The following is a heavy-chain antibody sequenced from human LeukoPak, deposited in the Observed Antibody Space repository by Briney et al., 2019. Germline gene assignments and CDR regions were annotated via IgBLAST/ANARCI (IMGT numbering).Heavy chain of an antibody. CDR1: GFTFSSYT. J-gene: IGHJ4*02. CDR3: AKLLWHYYGGNPVDY. CDR2: IGTSSTTI. Sequence: PGGSLRLSCAASGFTFSSYTMNWVRQPPGKGLEWVSNIGTSSTTIYYADSVKGRFTISRDNAKNSLYLQMNSLRAEDTAVYYCAKLLWHYYGGNPVDYWGQGTLVTVSS. V-gene: IGHV3-48*01. D-gene: IGHD4-23*01.